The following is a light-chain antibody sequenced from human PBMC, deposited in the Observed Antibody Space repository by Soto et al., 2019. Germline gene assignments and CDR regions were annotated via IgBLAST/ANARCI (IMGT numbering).Light chain of an antibody. CDR1: QGIRGD. CDR3: IQDFISPLT. J-gene: IGKJ1*01. V-gene: IGKV1-6*01. CDR2: ATS. Sequence: ASLGDRVTITCRASQGIRGDLGWYQQKPGKAPKLLISATSTLQSGVPSRFSGRGSGTNFTLTISSLQSEDSATYYCIQDFISPLTVGQGTKVDIK.